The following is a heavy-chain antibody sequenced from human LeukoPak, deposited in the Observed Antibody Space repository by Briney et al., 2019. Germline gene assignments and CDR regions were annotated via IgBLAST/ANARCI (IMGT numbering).Heavy chain of an antibody. Sequence: SQTLSLTCAISGDSVSSANTAWNWIRQSPSRGLEWLGRTYYRSKWYTDYAVSVRSRITINPDTSKNQFSLQLNSLTPEDTAVYYCARGWGFDFWGQETLVTVSS. J-gene: IGHJ4*02. V-gene: IGHV6-1*01. D-gene: IGHD7-27*01. CDR2: TYYRSKWYT. CDR1: GDSVSSANTA. CDR3: ARGWGFDF.